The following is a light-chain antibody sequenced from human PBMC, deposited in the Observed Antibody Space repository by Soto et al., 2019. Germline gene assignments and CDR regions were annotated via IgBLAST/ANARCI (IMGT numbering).Light chain of an antibody. CDR1: QSVSSN. J-gene: IGKJ1*01. CDR3: QQYNNWPPDRT. Sequence: EIVMTQSPATLSVSPGERATLSCRASQSVSSNLAWYQQKPGQAPRLLIYGASTRATGIPARFSGSGSGTEFPLHISSLQSEDFAIYFCQQYNNWPPDRTFGQGTKVEIK. CDR2: GAS. V-gene: IGKV3-15*01.